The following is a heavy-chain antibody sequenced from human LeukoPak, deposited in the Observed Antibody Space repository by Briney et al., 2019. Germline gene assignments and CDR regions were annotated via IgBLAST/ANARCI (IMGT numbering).Heavy chain of an antibody. V-gene: IGHV4-59*08. CDR1: GTSITSYH. CDR3: ARHEAWFDP. CDR2: YSGST. J-gene: IGHJ5*02. Sequence: PSETLSLTCTVSGTSITSYHWSWIRQPPGKGLEWIGSYSGSTNYNPSLKSRVTISVDTSKNQFSLKLSSVTAADTAVYYFARHEAWFDPWGQGTLVTVSS.